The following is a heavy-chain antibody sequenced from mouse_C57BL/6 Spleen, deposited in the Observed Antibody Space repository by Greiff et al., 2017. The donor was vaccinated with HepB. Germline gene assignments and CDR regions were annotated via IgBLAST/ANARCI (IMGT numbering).Heavy chain of an antibody. V-gene: IGHV5-16*01. CDR1: GFTFSDYY. CDR3: ARDETGYFDY. J-gene: IGHJ2*01. D-gene: IGHD4-1*01. Sequence: VKLVESEGGLVQPGSSMKLSCTASGFTFSDYYMAWVRQVPEKGLEWVANINYDGSSTYYLDSLKSRFIISRDNAKNILYLQMSSLKSEDTATYYCARDETGYFDYWGQGTTLTVSS. CDR2: INYDGSST.